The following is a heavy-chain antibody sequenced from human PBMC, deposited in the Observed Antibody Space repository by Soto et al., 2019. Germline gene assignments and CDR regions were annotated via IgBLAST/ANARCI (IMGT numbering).Heavy chain of an antibody. Sequence: ASVKVSCKASGYTFTSYGISWVRQAPGQGLEWMGWISAYNGNTSYAQKLQGRVTMTTDTSMSTAYMELRSLRSDDTAVYYCARDLVLRGAGAFDIWGQGTMVTVSS. CDR2: ISAYNGNT. CDR3: ARDLVLRGAGAFDI. J-gene: IGHJ3*02. V-gene: IGHV1-18*04. D-gene: IGHD6-6*01. CDR1: GYTFTSYG.